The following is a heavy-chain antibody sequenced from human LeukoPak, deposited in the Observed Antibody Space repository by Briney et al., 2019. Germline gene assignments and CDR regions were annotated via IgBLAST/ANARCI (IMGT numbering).Heavy chain of an antibody. V-gene: IGHV4-38-2*02. CDR2: IYHSGST. Sequence: PSETLSLTCTVSGYSISSGYYWGWIRQSPGKGLEWIGSIYHSGSTYYNPSLKSRVTISVDTSKNQFSLKLSSVTAADTAVYYCARDGYYDSSGYYYNDYWGQGTLVTVSS. D-gene: IGHD3-22*01. CDR1: GYSISSGYY. J-gene: IGHJ4*02. CDR3: ARDGYYDSSGYYYNDY.